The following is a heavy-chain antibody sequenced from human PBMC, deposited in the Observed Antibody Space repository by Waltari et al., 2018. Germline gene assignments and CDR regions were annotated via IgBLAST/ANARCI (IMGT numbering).Heavy chain of an antibody. V-gene: IGHV4-31*03. Sequence: QVQLQESAPGLVKPSQTMSLTCTASGGSVNRRGSYWSLVRQFPGKGLEWIGYIYHSGSTYYSPSLKSRVTISLDTSKNQFSLKLSSVTAADTAVYFCARGGGTVTKFDYWGQGTLVTVSS. CDR2: IYHSGST. J-gene: IGHJ4*02. CDR3: ARGGGTVTKFDY. CDR1: GGSVNRRGSY. D-gene: IGHD4-17*01.